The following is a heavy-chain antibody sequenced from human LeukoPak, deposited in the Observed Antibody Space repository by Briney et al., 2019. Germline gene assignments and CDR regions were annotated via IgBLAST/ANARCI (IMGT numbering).Heavy chain of an antibody. CDR1: GGSVNSSHW. CDR3: ARVKGSWWYLAFDF. Sequence: SETLSLTCAVSGGSVNSSHWWSWVRQSPGKGLEWIGEVFHSGITNYSPSLQSRVTISVDKFKNLFSLKLTSVTAADTARYYCARVKGSWWYLAFDFWGQGTQVTVSS. V-gene: IGHV4-4*02. J-gene: IGHJ4*02. CDR2: VFHSGIT. D-gene: IGHD6-19*01.